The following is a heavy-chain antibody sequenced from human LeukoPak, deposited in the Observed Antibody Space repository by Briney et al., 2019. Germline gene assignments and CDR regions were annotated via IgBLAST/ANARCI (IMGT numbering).Heavy chain of an antibody. V-gene: IGHV3-7*01. D-gene: IGHD2-15*01. CDR3: ARDIDWLDC. Sequence: GGSLRLSCAASGFTFSRYSMNWVRQAPGKGLEWVANIKQDGSEIYSGDSLKGRFTISRDNAKNSLYLQMNSLRGEDTAVYYCARDIDWLDCWGQGTLVTVSS. CDR2: IKQDGSEI. J-gene: IGHJ5*01. CDR1: GFTFSRYS.